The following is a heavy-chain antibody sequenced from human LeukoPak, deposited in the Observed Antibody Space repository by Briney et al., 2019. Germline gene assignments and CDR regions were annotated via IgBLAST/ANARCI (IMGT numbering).Heavy chain of an antibody. D-gene: IGHD3-9*01. CDR1: GFTFSSYS. J-gene: IGHJ4*02. Sequence: PGGSLRLSCAASGFTFSSYSMNWVRQAPGKGLEWVSSISSSSSYIYYADSVKGRFTISRDNAKNSLYLQMNSLRVEDTAVYYCARDLSGSFGWLLSHGGYFDYWGQGTLVTVSS. CDR2: ISSSSSYI. CDR3: ARDLSGSFGWLLSHGGYFDY. V-gene: IGHV3-21*01.